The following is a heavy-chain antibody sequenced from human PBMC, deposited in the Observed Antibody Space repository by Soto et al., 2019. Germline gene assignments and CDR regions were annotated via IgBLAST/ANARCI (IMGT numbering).Heavy chain of an antibody. J-gene: IGHJ6*02. V-gene: IGHV4-31*03. CDR1: GGSISSGGYY. Sequence: PSETLSLPCTFSGGSISSGGYYWSWIRQHPGKGLEWIGYIYYSGSTYYNPSLKSRVTISVDTSKNQFSLKLSSVTAADTAVYYCARDYDFWSGYYTDYYGMDVWGQGTTVTVSS. CDR3: ARDYDFWSGYYTDYYGMDV. D-gene: IGHD3-3*01. CDR2: IYYSGST.